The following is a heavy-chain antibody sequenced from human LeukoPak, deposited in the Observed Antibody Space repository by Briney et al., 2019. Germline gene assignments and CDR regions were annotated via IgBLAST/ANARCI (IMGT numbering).Heavy chain of an antibody. Sequence: PGGSLRLSCAASGFTFSSYAMSWVRQLPEKGLEWLGETHYSGTSNYNPSLKNRVAMSVDRATKQLSLRLTSVTAADTAVYYCARQRWEQRGRDYYFNGLDVWGPGTTVIVSS. D-gene: IGHD1-26*01. CDR1: GFTFSSYAM. J-gene: IGHJ6*02. V-gene: IGHV4-4*02. CDR3: ARQRWEQRGRDYYFNGLDV. CDR2: THYSGTS.